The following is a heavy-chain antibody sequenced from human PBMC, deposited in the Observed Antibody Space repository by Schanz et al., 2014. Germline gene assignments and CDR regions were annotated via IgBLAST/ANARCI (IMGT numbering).Heavy chain of an antibody. CDR2: ISGNNGDT. CDR1: GYTFTRSD. CDR3: ARENRLPVVVAAHRNYYHAMDV. D-gene: IGHD2-15*01. J-gene: IGHJ6*02. Sequence: QVQLVQSGAEVKEPGASVKVSCKASGYTFTRSDINWVRQAPGQGLEWMGWISGNNGDTNYAQNLQGRVTLHTDTSTSTAYMELRSLRSDDTAVYYCARENRLPVVVAAHRNYYHAMDVWGQGTTVTISS. V-gene: IGHV1-18*04.